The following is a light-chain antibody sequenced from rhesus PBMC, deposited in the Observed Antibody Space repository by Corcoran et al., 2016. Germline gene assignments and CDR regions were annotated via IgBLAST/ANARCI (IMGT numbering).Light chain of an antibody. V-gene: IGKV3-40*03. J-gene: IGKJ4*01. Sequence: EIVMTQSPATLSLSPGETATLSCRASENVGSYLAWFQQKPGQAPKVLFHSANLRATGIPDRFSGSGSRTEFTLTISSLEPEDVRVYHCQQYNDLPLTFGGGTKVELK. CDR2: SAN. CDR1: ENVGSY. CDR3: QQYNDLPLT.